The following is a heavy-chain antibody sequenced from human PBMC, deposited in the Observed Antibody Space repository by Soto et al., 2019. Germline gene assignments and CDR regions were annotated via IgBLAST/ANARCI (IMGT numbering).Heavy chain of an antibody. J-gene: IGHJ4*02. V-gene: IGHV1-3*01. CDR3: AIKEETDPVFDY. CDR2: INAGNGNT. CDR1: GYTFTSYA. Sequence: ASVKVSFKASGYTFTSYAMHWVRQAPGQRLEWMGWINAGNGNTKYSQKFQGRVTITRDTSASTAYMELSSLRSEDTAVYYCAIKEETDPVFDYWGQGTLVTVSS.